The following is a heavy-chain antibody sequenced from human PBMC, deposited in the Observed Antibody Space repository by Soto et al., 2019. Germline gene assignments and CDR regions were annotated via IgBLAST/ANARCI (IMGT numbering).Heavy chain of an antibody. V-gene: IGHV1-3*01. Sequence: QVQLVQSGAEVKKPGASVKVSCKASGYTFTSYAMHWVRQAPGQRLEWMGWVNAGNGNTKYSQKFQGRVTITRDTSASTAYMELSSLRSEDTAVYYCARTLGSSGWFQYWGQGTLVTVSS. D-gene: IGHD6-19*01. J-gene: IGHJ1*01. CDR1: GYTFTSYA. CDR3: ARTLGSSGWFQY. CDR2: VNAGNGNT.